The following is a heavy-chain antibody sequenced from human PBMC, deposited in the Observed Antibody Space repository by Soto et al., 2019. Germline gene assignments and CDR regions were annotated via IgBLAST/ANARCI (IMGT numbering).Heavy chain of an antibody. V-gene: IGHV3-23*01. CDR3: AKDARVRSGLFDY. CDR2: ISGGGAST. Sequence: GGSLRLSCEASGFTFSDYAMSWVRQAPGKGLEWVSGISGGGASTYYAGSVKGRLTTSRDKSKNTLYLQMRSLIVEDTAIYYCAKDARVRSGLFDYWGQGTLVTVSS. J-gene: IGHJ4*02. D-gene: IGHD3-10*01. CDR1: GFTFSDYA.